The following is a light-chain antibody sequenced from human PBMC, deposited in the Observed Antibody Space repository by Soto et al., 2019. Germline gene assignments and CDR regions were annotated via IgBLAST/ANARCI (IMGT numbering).Light chain of an antibody. Sequence: EILLTQSPGTLSLSPGERATLFCRASQSLSSTYLAWYQQRPGQAPRLLIFGASNRATGIPDRFRGSGSGTDFTLTISRLEPGDFAVYYCQRYGSSSLSFGGGTRLEIK. V-gene: IGKV3-20*01. CDR1: QSLSSTY. CDR2: GAS. CDR3: QRYGSSSLS. J-gene: IGKJ5*01.